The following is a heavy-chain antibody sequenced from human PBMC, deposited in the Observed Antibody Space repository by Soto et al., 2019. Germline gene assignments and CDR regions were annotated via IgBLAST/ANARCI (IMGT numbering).Heavy chain of an antibody. D-gene: IGHD3-3*01. Sequence: QVQLVQSGAEVKKPGSSVKVSCKASVGTFSSYAISWVRQAPGQGLEWMGGIIPIFVTANYAQKFQGRVTITVEESTSTDYMELSSLRSEDTAVYYCARDYDFWNYGMDVWGQGTTVTVSS. J-gene: IGHJ6*02. CDR1: VGTFSSYA. CDR3: ARDYDFWNYGMDV. CDR2: IIPIFVTA. V-gene: IGHV1-69*01.